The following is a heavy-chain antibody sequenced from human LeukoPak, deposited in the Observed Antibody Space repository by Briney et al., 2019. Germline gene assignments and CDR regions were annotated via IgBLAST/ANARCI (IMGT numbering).Heavy chain of an antibody. CDR1: GFTFSRYW. J-gene: IGHJ4*02. V-gene: IGHV3-7*01. CDR3: ATMGLELLPYYFDY. D-gene: IGHD1-7*01. CDR2: INQDGSEK. Sequence: GGSLRLSCAGSGFTFSRYWMSWARQAPGKGLEWVANINQDGSEKYHVDSVRGRFTISRDNAKNSLYLQMNSLRAEDTAVYYCATMGLELLPYYFDYWGQGTLVTVSS.